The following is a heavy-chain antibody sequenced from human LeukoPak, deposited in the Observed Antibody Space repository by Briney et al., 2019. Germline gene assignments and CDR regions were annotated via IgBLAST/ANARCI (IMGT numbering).Heavy chain of an antibody. J-gene: IGHJ2*01. CDR3: ARAGGCSGGSCHYWYFDL. V-gene: IGHV4-31*03. Sequence: SQTLSLTCIVSGGSISIGGYDWSWIRQHPGKGLEWIGYIYYSGSIYYNPSVKSRVTISLDTSNNHFSLKLSPVTAADTAVYYCARAGGCSGGSCHYWYFDLWGRGTLVTVSP. CDR2: IYYSGSI. D-gene: IGHD2-15*01. CDR1: GGSISIGGYD.